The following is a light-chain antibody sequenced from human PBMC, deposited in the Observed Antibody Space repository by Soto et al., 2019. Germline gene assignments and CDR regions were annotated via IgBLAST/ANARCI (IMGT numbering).Light chain of an antibody. Sequence: DIQMTQSPSTLSASEGDRVTITCRASQSINSWLAWYQQKPGKAPKLLIYAASTLQSGVPSRFSGSGSGTEFTLTISSLQPDDFATYYCQQYNSYPWTFGQGTKV. CDR1: QSINSW. CDR2: AAS. CDR3: QQYNSYPWT. V-gene: IGKV1-5*01. J-gene: IGKJ1*01.